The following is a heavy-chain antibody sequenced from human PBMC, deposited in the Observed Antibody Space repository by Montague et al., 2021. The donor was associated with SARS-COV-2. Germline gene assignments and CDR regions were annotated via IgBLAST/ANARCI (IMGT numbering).Heavy chain of an antibody. CDR3: ARGADRYYFYGMDV. J-gene: IGHJ6*02. Sequence: CAISGDSVAGNSAGWNWVRQSPSRGLEWLGMTYYMLKWNNEYAVSVNSRITINPDTSKNQFSLQVNSATPEDTAVYYCARGADRYYFYGMDVWGQGTTVNVSS. D-gene: IGHD6-19*01. CDR2: TYYMLKWNN. V-gene: IGHV6-1*01. CDR1: GDSVAGNSAG.